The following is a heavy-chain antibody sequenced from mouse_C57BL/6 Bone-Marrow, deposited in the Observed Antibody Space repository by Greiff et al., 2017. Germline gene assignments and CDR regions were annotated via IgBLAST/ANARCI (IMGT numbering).Heavy chain of an antibody. V-gene: IGHV1-53*01. D-gene: IGHD3-2*02. CDR3: ARERGSGWYYFDY. J-gene: IGHJ2*01. CDR1: GYTFTSYW. Sequence: QVQLQQPGTELVKPGASVNLSCKASGYTFTSYWMHWVKQRPGQGLEWIGNINPSNGGTNYNEKFKSKATLTVDKSSSTAYMQLSSLTSEDAAVYYCARERGSGWYYFDYWGQGTTLTVSS. CDR2: INPSNGGT.